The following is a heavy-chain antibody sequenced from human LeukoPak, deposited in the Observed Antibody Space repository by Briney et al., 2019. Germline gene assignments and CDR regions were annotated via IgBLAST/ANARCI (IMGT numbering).Heavy chain of an antibody. D-gene: IGHD6-13*01. CDR3: ARDDGEKEIAAGTGYGLDV. CDR2: VYYSGST. V-gene: IGHV4-30-4*08. J-gene: IGHJ6*02. Sequence: SQTLSLTCTVSGGSISSGDYYWSWIRQPPGKGLEWIGYVYYSGSTYYNPSLKRRVTISIDTSKNQFSLKLSSVTAADTAVYYCARDDGEKEIAAGTGYGLDVWGQGTTVTVSS. CDR1: GGSISSGDYY.